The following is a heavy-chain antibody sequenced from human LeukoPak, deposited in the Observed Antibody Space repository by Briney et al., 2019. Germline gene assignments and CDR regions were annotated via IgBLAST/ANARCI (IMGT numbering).Heavy chain of an antibody. V-gene: IGHV1-46*01. CDR2: LNPDGGST. CDR3: AKDVGTAGAFSDY. J-gene: IGHJ4*02. D-gene: IGHD1-14*01. CDR1: VYICIMSY. Sequence: ASVKLSCKASVYICIMSYLYWSWLPPGQGLEWMGILNPDGGSTGYSQRFQDRITMNMALSTNSSPKKRRSLTLDTTAVYSCAKDVGTAGAFSDYWGQGTLVTVSS.